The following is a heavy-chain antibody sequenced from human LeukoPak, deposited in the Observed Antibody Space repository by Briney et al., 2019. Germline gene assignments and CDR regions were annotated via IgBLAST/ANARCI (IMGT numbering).Heavy chain of an antibody. V-gene: IGHV1-69*04. D-gene: IGHD1-7*01. J-gene: IGHJ3*02. Sequence: ASVKVSCKASGGTFGSYTISWVRQAPGQGLEWMGRIIPILGIANYAQKFQGRVTITADKSTSTAYMELSSLRSEDTAVYYCARDAPAGTTSAFDIWGQGTMVTVSS. CDR3: ARDAPAGTTSAFDI. CDR2: IIPILGIA. CDR1: GGTFGSYT.